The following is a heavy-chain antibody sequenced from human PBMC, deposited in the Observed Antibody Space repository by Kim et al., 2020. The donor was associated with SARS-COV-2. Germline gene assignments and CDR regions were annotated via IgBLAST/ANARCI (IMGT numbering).Heavy chain of an antibody. V-gene: IGHV4-34*01. D-gene: IGHD3-10*01. CDR3: ARGHYYGGSVTSYYMDV. CDR1: GGSFSGYY. Sequence: SETLSLTCAVYGGSFSGYYWSWVRQPPGKGLEWIWEIHQSGSSTFNPSLKSRVSISTDTSKNQFSLRLNSVTAADTAVHYCARGHYYGGSVTSYYMDVWGTGNTVTVSS. J-gene: IGHJ6*03. CDR2: IHQSGSS.